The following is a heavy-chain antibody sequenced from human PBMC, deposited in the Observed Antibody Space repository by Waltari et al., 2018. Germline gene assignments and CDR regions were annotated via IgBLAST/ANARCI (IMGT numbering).Heavy chain of an antibody. J-gene: IGHJ4*02. V-gene: IGHV3-74*01. CDR1: GFPFRTLR. Sequence: DVQLVESGGGLVQPGGSLRLPCTASGFPFRTLRMHWVRHGPGTGLMWVSRIDSDGSSTSYEDSVRGRFTISRDNAKNTLYLQMNSVRDEDTAVYYCGRARVQGVKYFDYWGRGTLVTVSS. CDR2: IDSDGSST. CDR3: GRARVQGVKYFDY. D-gene: IGHD3-10*01.